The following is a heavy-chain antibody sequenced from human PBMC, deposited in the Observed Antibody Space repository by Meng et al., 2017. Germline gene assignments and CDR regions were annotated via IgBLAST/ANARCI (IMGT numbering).Heavy chain of an antibody. V-gene: IGHV1-3*01. CDR3: ARDLGAGVVTAINY. J-gene: IGHJ4*02. Sequence: QVQLGQSGAEVKKPGASVKVSCNASGYTFTSYAMHWVRQAPGQRLEWMGWINAGNGNTKYSQKFQGRVTITRDTSASTAYMELSSLRSEDTAVYYCARDLGAGVVTAINYWGQGTLVTVSS. CDR2: INAGNGNT. D-gene: IGHD2-21*02. CDR1: GYTFTSYA.